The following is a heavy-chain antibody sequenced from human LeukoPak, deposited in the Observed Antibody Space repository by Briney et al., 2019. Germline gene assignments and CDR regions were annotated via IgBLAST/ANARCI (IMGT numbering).Heavy chain of an antibody. D-gene: IGHD3-22*01. CDR1: GYTFTGYY. CDR3: ARGYYYDTSGPDAFDI. Sequence: ASVKVSRKASGYTFTGYYMHWVRQAPGQGLEWMGWINPNSGGTNYAQKFQGRVTMTRDTSISTAYMELSGLRSDDTAVYYCARGYYYDTSGPDAFDIWGQGTMVTVSS. V-gene: IGHV1-2*02. CDR2: INPNSGGT. J-gene: IGHJ3*02.